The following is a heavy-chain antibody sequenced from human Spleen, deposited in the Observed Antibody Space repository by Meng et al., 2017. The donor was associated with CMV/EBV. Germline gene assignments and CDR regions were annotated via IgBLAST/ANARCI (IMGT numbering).Heavy chain of an antibody. CDR3: ARDGSYNFDY. D-gene: IGHD1-26*01. Sequence: LSLSFAASGFTFSSYWMHWVRQVPGKGMMWVSRLTNDGGTTYADSVKGRFTISRDDATSTLYLQMNSLRAEDTAVYYCARDGSYNFDYWGQGTLVTVSS. CDR1: GFTFSSYW. V-gene: IGHV3-74*03. CDR2: LTNDGGTT. J-gene: IGHJ4*02.